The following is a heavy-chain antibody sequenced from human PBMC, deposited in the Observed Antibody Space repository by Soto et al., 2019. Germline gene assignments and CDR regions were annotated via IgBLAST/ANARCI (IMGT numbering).Heavy chain of an antibody. V-gene: IGHV1-69*13. CDR3: SRDRYYDSSGYNGINC. D-gene: IGHD3-22*01. Sequence: SVKVSCKASGGTFSSYAISWVRQAPGQGLEWMGGIIPIFGTANYAQKFQGRVTITADESTSTAYMELSILSCEDTAVYCCSRDRYYDSSGYNGINCWGQGALGTVAS. CDR2: IIPIFGTA. CDR1: GGTFSSYA. J-gene: IGHJ4*02.